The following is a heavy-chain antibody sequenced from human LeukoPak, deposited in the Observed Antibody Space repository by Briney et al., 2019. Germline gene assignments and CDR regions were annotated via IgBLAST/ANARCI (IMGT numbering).Heavy chain of an antibody. CDR1: GGSISSGGYY. J-gene: IGHJ4*02. Sequence: KPSETLSLTCTVSGGSISSGGYYWSWIRQHPGKGLEWIGYIYYSGSTYYNPSLKSRVTISVDTSKNQFSLKLSSVTAADTAVYCCAGGTLGRIRYFDYWGQGTLVTVSS. CDR3: AGGTLGRIRYFDY. V-gene: IGHV4-31*03. D-gene: IGHD2-15*01. CDR2: IYYSGST.